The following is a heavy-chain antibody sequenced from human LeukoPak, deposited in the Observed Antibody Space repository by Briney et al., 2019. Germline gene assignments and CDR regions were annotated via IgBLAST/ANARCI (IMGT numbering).Heavy chain of an antibody. CDR3: ARQEARNYYYEGLDY. Sequence: GGSLRLSCAASEFTFSAYEMNWVRQAPGKGLEWVANIKQDGSEKYYVDSVKGRFTISRDNAKNSLYLQMNSLRADDTALYSCARQEARNYYYEGLDYWGQGTLVTVSS. CDR1: EFTFSAYE. V-gene: IGHV3-7*01. CDR2: IKQDGSEK. D-gene: IGHD3-22*01. J-gene: IGHJ4*02.